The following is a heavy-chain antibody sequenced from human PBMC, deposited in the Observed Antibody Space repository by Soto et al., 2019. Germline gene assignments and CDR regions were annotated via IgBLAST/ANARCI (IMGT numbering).Heavy chain of an antibody. D-gene: IGHD6-13*01. CDR2: IYYSGST. Sequence: QVQLQESGPGLVKPSETLSLTCTVSGGSISSYYWSWIRQPPGKGLEWIGYIYYSGSTNYNPSPKSRVTIPVDTSTNQFSLKLSSVTAADTAVYYCARAPAPVYSSSWYYFDYWGQGTLVTVSS. J-gene: IGHJ4*02. CDR1: GGSISSYY. CDR3: ARAPAPVYSSSWYYFDY. V-gene: IGHV4-59*01.